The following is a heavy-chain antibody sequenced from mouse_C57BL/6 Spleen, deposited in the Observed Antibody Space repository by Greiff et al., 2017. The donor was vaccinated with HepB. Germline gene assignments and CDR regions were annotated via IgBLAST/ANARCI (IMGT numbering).Heavy chain of an antibody. J-gene: IGHJ1*03. CDR1: GYAFSSSW. CDR2: IYPGDGDT. V-gene: IGHV1-82*01. D-gene: IGHD1-1*01. Sequence: QVQLQQSGPELVKPGASVKISCKASGYAFSSSWMNWVKQRPGKGLEWIGRIYPGDGDTNYNGKFKGKATLTADKSSSTAYMQLSSLTSEDSAVYFCAREGITTVVATRWYFDVWGTGPTVTVSS. CDR3: AREGITTVVATRWYFDV.